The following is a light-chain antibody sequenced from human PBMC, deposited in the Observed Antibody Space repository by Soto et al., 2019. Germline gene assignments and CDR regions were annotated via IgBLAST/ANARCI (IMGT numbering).Light chain of an antibody. CDR1: QSISDT. CDR2: GAS. V-gene: IGKV3-15*01. CDR3: QQYNNWPWT. Sequence: EIVMTQSPATLSVSPGGRATLSCRASQSISDTLAWYQQKPGQAPRPLIYGASTRATGFPARFSGSGSGTDFTLTISSLQSEDFAVYYCQQYNNWPWTFGQGTKVEIK. J-gene: IGKJ1*01.